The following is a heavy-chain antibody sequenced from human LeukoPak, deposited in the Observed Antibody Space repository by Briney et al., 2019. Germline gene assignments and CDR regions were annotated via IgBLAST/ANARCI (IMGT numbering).Heavy chain of an antibody. CDR1: GGSFSGYY. D-gene: IGHD1-14*01. CDR3: ARLLFRIGHERVDY. Sequence: SETLSLTCAVYGGSFSGYYWSWIRQPPGKGLEWIGEINHSGSTNYNPPLKSRVTISVDTSKNQFSLKLRSVTAADTAVYYCARLLFRIGHERVDYRGQGTLVTVCS. V-gene: IGHV4-34*01. CDR2: INHSGST. J-gene: IGHJ4*02.